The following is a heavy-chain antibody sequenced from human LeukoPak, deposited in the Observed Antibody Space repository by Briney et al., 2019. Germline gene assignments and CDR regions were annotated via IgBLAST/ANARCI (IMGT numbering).Heavy chain of an antibody. CDR3: AKGIYSSGWSYFDY. D-gene: IGHD6-19*01. CDR1: GFSFSSYA. J-gene: IGHJ4*01. CDR2: LKGTGEK. V-gene: IGHV3-23*01. Sequence: GGSLRLSCVASGFSFSSYAMSWVRQTPARGLEWVSSLKGTGEKYYADSVKGRFTLSRDDSRNTVYLQLNNLRVDDTAVYYCAKGIYSSGWSYFDYWGHGTLVTVSS.